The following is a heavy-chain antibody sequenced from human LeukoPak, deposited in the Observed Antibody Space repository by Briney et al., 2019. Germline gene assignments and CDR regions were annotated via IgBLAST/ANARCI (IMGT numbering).Heavy chain of an antibody. V-gene: IGHV4-59*12. CDR1: GGSISSYY. J-gene: IGHJ5*02. D-gene: IGHD3-10*01. CDR2: IYYSGST. Sequence: SETLSLTCTVSGGSISSYYWSWIRQPPGKGLEWIGYIYYSGSTYYNPSLKSRVTISVDTSKNQFSLKLSSVTAADTAVYYCARAGIRYPFDPWGQGTLVTVSS. CDR3: ARAGIRYPFDP.